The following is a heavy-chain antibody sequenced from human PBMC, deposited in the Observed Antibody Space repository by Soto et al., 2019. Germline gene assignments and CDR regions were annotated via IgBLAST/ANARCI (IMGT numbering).Heavy chain of an antibody. D-gene: IGHD6-19*01. J-gene: IGHJ4*02. CDR1: GFTFSSYA. CDR3: ARPYSSGWYGDLDY. Sequence: QVQLVESGGVVVQPGRSLRLSCTASGFTFSSYAMHWVRQAPGKGLEWVAVISYDGSNKYYADSVKGRFTISRDNSKNTMYLQMNSLRVEDTAVYYCARPYSSGWYGDLDYWGQGTLVTVSS. CDR2: ISYDGSNK. V-gene: IGHV3-30-3*01.